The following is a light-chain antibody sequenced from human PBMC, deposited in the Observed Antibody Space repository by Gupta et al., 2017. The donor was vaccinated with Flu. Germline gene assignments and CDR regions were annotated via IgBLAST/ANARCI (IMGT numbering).Light chain of an antibody. V-gene: IGLV2-14*03. CDR1: SSDVGGYNY. CDR3: GSYTRTTTEWV. CDR2: EVN. J-gene: IGLJ3*02. Sequence: ITICCTGTSSDVGGYNYGSWYQQHPGKAPKLVIFEVNNRPSGVASRFSGSKSGNTAALTISGLQAEAEADYYCGSYTRTTTEWVFGGGSKLTVL.